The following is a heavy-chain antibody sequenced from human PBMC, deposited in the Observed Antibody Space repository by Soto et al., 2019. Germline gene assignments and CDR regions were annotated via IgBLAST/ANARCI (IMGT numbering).Heavy chain of an antibody. CDR1: GFTFSSYA. CDR3: AKVTSRRSEVAAWRD. D-gene: IGHD2-15*01. V-gene: IGHV3-23*01. CDR2: ISGSGGST. Sequence: EVQLLESGGGLVQPGGSLRLSCAASGFTFSSYAMSWVRQAPGKGLEWVSAISGSGGSTYYADSVKGRFTISRDNSKNTLYLQMNSLRAEDTAVYYFAKVTSRRSEVAAWRDWGQGTLVTVSS. J-gene: IGHJ4*02.